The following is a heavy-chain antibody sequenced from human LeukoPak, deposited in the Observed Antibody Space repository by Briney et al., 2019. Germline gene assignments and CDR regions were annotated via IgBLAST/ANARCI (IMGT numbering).Heavy chain of an antibody. D-gene: IGHD6-19*01. J-gene: IGHJ4*02. CDR2: ISGSGGST. V-gene: IGHV3-23*01. Sequence: GGSLRLSCAASGFTFSSYAMSWVRQAPGKGLEWVSAISGSGGSTYYADSVKGRFTISRDNSENTLYLQMNSLRAEDTAVYYCAKVGYSSGWCFFDYWGQGTLVTVSS. CDR3: AKVGYSSGWCFFDY. CDR1: GFTFSSYA.